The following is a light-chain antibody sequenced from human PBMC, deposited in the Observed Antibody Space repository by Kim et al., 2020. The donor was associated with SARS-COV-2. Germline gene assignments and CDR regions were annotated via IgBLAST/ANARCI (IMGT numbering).Light chain of an antibody. CDR3: QQRSNWRT. CDR1: QSVSKY. V-gene: IGKV3-11*01. CDR2: DAS. Sequence: LSLSPGERATLSCRASQSVSKYLAWYQQKPGQAPRLLIYDASNRATGIPARFSGSGFGTDFTLTISSLEPEDFAVYYCQQRSNWRTFGQGTKVDIK. J-gene: IGKJ1*01.